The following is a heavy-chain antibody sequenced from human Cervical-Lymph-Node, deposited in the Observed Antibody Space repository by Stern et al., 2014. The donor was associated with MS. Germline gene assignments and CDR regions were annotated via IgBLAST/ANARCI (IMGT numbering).Heavy chain of an antibody. D-gene: IGHD3-22*01. J-gene: IGHJ4*02. CDR1: GGTFSSYA. CDR2: IIPIFGTA. Sequence: VQLVESGAEVKEPGSSVKVACKASGGTFSSYAISWVRQAPGQGLEWVGGIIPIFGTANYAQKFQGRVTITADESTSTAYMELSSLRSEDTAVYYCARMDSSGYYYGFSYFDYWGQGTLVTVSS. CDR3: ARMDSSGYYYGFSYFDY. V-gene: IGHV1-69*01.